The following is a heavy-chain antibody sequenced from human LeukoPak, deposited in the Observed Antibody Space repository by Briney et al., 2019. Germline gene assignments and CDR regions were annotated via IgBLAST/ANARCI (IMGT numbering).Heavy chain of an antibody. V-gene: IGHV4-39*07. Sequence: ASETLSLTCTVSGGSISSSSYYWGWIRQPPGKGLEWIGSIYYSGSTYYNPSLKSRVTISVDTSKNQFSLKLSSVTAADTAVYYCARDPPLVEMATIAVPWGQGTLVTVSS. CDR2: IYYSGST. CDR3: ARDPPLVEMATIAVP. D-gene: IGHD5-24*01. CDR1: GGSISSSSYY. J-gene: IGHJ5*02.